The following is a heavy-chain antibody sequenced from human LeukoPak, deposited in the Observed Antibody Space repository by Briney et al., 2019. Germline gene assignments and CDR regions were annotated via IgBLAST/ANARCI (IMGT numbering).Heavy chain of an antibody. V-gene: IGHV4-31*03. CDR3: ARVVDGEGVFNDY. Sequence: SQTLSLTCTVSGGSISSGGYYWSWIRQHPGKGLEWIGYIYYTGSTYYNPSLKSRVTISVDTSKNQFSLKLSSVTAADTAVYYCARVVDGEGVFNDYWGQGTLVTVSS. D-gene: IGHD7-27*01. CDR2: IYYTGST. CDR1: GGSISSGGYY. J-gene: IGHJ4*02.